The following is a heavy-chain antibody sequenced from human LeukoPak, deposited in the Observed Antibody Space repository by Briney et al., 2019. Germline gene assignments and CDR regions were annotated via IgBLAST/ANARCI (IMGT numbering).Heavy chain of an antibody. CDR2: IIPIFGTA. D-gene: IGHD3-22*01. CDR1: GGAFSSYA. V-gene: IGHV1-69*13. CDR3: ARVYDSSGSPGYDAFDI. J-gene: IGHJ3*02. Sequence: SVKVSCKASGGAFSSYAISWVRQAPGQGLEWMGGIIPIFGTANYAHKFQGRVTITADESTSTAYMELSSLRSEDTAVYYCARVYDSSGSPGYDAFDIWGQGTMATVSS.